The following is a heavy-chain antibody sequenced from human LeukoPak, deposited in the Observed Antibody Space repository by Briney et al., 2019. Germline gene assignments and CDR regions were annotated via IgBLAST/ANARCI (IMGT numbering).Heavy chain of an antibody. CDR3: ANLKRPVVVVAANGFDY. D-gene: IGHD2-15*01. Sequence: GGSLRLSCAASGFTFSSYAMSWVRQAPGKGLEWVSDISGGGGSTYYADSVKGRFTISRDNSKDTLYLQLNSLRAEDTAVYYCANLKRPVVVVAANGFDYWGQGTLVTVSS. J-gene: IGHJ4*02. V-gene: IGHV3-23*01. CDR2: ISGGGGST. CDR1: GFTFSSYA.